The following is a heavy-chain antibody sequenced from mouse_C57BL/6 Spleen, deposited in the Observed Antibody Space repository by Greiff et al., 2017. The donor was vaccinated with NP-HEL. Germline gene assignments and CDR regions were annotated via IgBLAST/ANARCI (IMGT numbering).Heavy chain of an antibody. J-gene: IGHJ2*01. CDR1: GFTFSSYA. CDR3: ARVMVTYFDY. D-gene: IGHD2-2*01. CDR2: ISDGGSYT. Sequence: EVKLMESGGGLVKPGGSLKLSCAASGFTFSSYAMSWVRQTPEKRLEWVATISDGGSYTYYPDNVKGRFTISRDNAKNNLYLQMSHLKSEDTAMYYCARVMVTYFDYWGQGTTLTVSS. V-gene: IGHV5-4*03.